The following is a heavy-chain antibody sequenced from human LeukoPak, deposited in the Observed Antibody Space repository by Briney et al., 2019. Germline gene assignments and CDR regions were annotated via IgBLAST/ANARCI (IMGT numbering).Heavy chain of an antibody. CDR3: VRGSGWFFGL. Sequence: GGSLRLSCAASQFSISYDWMHWVRQAPGKGLEWVASIKEDGRDIHYLDSVKGRFSISRDNAKNSLYLEMDTLRAEDTAVYYCVRGSGWFFGLWGQGSLVTVYS. CDR1: QFSISYDW. J-gene: IGHJ4*02. D-gene: IGHD6-19*01. V-gene: IGHV3-7*01. CDR2: IKEDGRDI.